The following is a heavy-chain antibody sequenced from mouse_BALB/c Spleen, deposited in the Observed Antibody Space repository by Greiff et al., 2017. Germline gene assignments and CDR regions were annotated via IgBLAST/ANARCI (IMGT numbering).Heavy chain of an antibody. V-gene: IGHV1-5*01. CDR1: GYSFTSYW. CDR2: IYPGNSDT. CDR3: TRSGNYFYYAMDY. J-gene: IGHJ4*01. D-gene: IGHD2-1*01. Sequence: VQLKQSGTVLARPGASVKMSCKASGYSFTSYWMHWVKQRPGQGLEWIGAIYPGNSDTSYNQKFKGKAKLTAVTSASTAYMELSSLTNVDSAVYYCTRSGNYFYYAMDYWGQGTSVTVSS.